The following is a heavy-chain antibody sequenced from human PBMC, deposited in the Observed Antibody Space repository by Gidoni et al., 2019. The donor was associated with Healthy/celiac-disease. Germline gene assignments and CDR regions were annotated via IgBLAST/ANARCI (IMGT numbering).Heavy chain of an antibody. CDR1: GGSFSGYY. CDR2: INHSGST. D-gene: IGHD3-22*01. J-gene: IGHJ4*02. CDR3: ARGFRRVYYYDSSGRSYYFDY. V-gene: IGHV4-34*01. Sequence: QVQLQQWGAGLLKPSETLSLTCAVYGGSFSGYYWSWIRQPPGKGLEWIGEINHSGSTNYNPSLKSRVTISVDTSKNQCSLKLSSVTAADTAVYYCARGFRRVYYYDSSGRSYYFDYWGQGTLVTVSS.